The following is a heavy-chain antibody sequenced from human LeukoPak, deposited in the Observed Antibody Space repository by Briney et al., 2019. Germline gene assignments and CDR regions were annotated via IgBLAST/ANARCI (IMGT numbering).Heavy chain of an antibody. D-gene: IGHD1-14*01. CDR1: GGSFSGYY. CDR3: ARFTGWFDP. J-gene: IGHJ5*02. CDR2: INQSGST. Sequence: SETLSLTCGVYGGSFSGYYWTWIRQPPGKGLEWIGEINQSGSTNYNPSLRSRLTIAVDTSKTHFSLELSSVTAAATAVYYCARFTGWFDPWGQGTLVTVSS. V-gene: IGHV4-34*01.